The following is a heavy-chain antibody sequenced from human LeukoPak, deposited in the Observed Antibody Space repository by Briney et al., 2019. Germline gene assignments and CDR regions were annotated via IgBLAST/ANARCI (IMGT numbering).Heavy chain of an antibody. V-gene: IGHV3-66*01. Sequence: GGSLRLSCAASGFTVNSYYMGWVRQAPGKGLEWVSVIYSGGDTYYADSVKGRFIISRDNSKNMIYLEMSSLKAEDTAVYYCAKERSLEIAVAGTIFDYWGQGTLVTVSS. CDR3: AKERSLEIAVAGTIFDY. CDR2: IYSGGDT. J-gene: IGHJ4*02. D-gene: IGHD6-19*01. CDR1: GFTVNSYY.